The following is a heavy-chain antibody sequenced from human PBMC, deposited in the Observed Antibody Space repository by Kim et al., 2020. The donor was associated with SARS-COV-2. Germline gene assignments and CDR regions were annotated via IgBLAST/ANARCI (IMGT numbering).Heavy chain of an antibody. CDR2: IYYSGST. D-gene: IGHD1-1*01. Sequence: SETLSLTCTVSGGSISSGGYYWSWIRQHPGKGLEWIGYIYYSGSTYYNPSLKSRVTISVDTSKNQFSLKLSSVTAADTAVYYCARDLGYKRTRRNDAFDIWGQGTMVTVSS. CDR3: ARDLGYKRTRRNDAFDI. V-gene: IGHV4-31*03. J-gene: IGHJ3*02. CDR1: GGSISSGGYY.